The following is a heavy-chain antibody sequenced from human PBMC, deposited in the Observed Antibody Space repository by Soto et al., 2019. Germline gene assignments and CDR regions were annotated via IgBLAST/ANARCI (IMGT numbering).Heavy chain of an antibody. J-gene: IGHJ6*02. D-gene: IGHD2-21*02. CDR3: AGPGYCGGDGDYPNYYDFGMDV. CDR1: GYTFTSYG. Sequence: SSVKVSCKASGYTFTSYGISWVRQAPGQGLEWMGWISAYNGNTNYAQKLQGRVTMTTDTSTSTADMELRSLRSDDTAVYYCAGPGYCGGDGDYPNYYDFGMDVWG. V-gene: IGHV1-18*04. CDR2: ISAYNGNT.